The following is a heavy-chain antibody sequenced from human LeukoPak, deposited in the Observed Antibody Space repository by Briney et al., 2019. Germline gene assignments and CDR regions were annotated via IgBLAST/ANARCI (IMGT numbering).Heavy chain of an antibody. J-gene: IGHJ4*02. CDR3: ARRSSSWDRYDN. V-gene: IGHV5-51*01. CDR1: GYSFTSSW. CDR2: IYPGDSDT. D-gene: IGHD6-13*01. Sequence: GESLKISCKGSGYSFTSSWIGWVRQMPGKGLEWMGIIYPGDSDTKYSPSFQGQVTISADKSISTAYLQWSIPKASDTAMYYCARRSSSWDRYDNWGQGTLVTVSS.